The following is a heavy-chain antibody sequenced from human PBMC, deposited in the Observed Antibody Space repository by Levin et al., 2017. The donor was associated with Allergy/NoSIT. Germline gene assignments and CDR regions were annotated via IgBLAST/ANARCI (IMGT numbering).Heavy chain of an antibody. CDR1: GYSFTSYW. J-gene: IGHJ3*02. Sequence: GESLKISCKGSGYSFTSYWIGWVRQMPGKGLEWMGIIYPGESDTRYSPSFQGQVTISADKSISTAYLQWSSLKASDTAMYYCARHRGVATPKDAFDIWGQGTMVTVSS. CDR3: ARHRGVATPKDAFDI. CDR2: IYPGESDT. D-gene: IGHD5-12*01. V-gene: IGHV5-51*01.